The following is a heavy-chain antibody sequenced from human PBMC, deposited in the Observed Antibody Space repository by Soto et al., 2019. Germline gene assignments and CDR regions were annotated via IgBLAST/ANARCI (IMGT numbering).Heavy chain of an antibody. CDR3: ARPDYGGNSLAY. D-gene: IGHD4-17*01. V-gene: IGHV1-46*01. J-gene: IGHJ4*02. CDR1: GYAFTDYY. Sequence: GASVKVSCKASGYAFTDYYIHWVRQAPGQGLEWMGMITPSGGRTTYPQKFQGRVTMTRDTSTSTVYMDLSSLRSEDTAVYYCARPDYGGNSLAYWGQGTLVTVSS. CDR2: ITPSGGRT.